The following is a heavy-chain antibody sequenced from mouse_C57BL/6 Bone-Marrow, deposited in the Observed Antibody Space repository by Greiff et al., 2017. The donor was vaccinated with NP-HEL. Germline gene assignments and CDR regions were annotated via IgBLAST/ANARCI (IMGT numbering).Heavy chain of an antibody. CDR2: ISDGGSYT. D-gene: IGHD1-1*01. J-gene: IGHJ4*01. CDR1: GFTFSSYA. V-gene: IGHV5-4*01. CDR3: ARDDYYGSTRYYAMDY. Sequence: EVQGVESGGGLVKPGGSLKLSCAASGFTFSSYAMSWVRQTPEKRLEWVATISDGGSYTYYPDNVKGRFTISRDNAKNNLYLQMSHLKSEDTAMYYCARDDYYGSTRYYAMDYWGQGTSVTVSS.